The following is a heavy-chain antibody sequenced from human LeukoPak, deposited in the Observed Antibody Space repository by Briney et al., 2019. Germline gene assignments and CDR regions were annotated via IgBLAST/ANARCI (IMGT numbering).Heavy chain of an antibody. CDR3: ARDRITIFGVALYYYYYYGMDV. Sequence: PGGSLRLSCAASGFTFSSYAMSWVRQAPGKGLEWVSAISGSGGSTYYADSVKGRFTISRDNSKNTLYLQMNSLRAEDTAVYYCARDRITIFGVALYYYYYYGMDVWGQGTTVTVSS. CDR2: ISGSGGST. V-gene: IGHV3-23*01. CDR1: GFTFSSYA. D-gene: IGHD3-3*01. J-gene: IGHJ6*02.